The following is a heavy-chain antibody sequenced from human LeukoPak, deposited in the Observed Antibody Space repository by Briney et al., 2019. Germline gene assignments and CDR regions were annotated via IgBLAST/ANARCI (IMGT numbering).Heavy chain of an antibody. CDR2: ISGSGGST. CDR1: GFTFSSYA. Sequence: GVSPRLSCAASGFTFSSYAMSWVRQAPGKGLEWVSAISGSGGSTYYADSVKGRFTISRDNSKNTLYLQMNSLRAEDTAVYYCAKSRADIVVVPAADFDYWGQGTLVTVSS. CDR3: AKSRADIVVVPAADFDY. V-gene: IGHV3-23*01. D-gene: IGHD2-2*01. J-gene: IGHJ4*02.